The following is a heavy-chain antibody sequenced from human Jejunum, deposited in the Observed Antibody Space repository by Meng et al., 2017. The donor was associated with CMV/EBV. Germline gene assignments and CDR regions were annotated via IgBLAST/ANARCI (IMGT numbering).Heavy chain of an antibody. Sequence: AASGFTFSSYWMSWVRQAPGKGLEWVANIKQDGSEKYYVDSVKGRFTISRDNAKNSLYLQMNSLRAEDTAVYYCARDHRGRPHDYWGQGTLGTVSS. D-gene: IGHD1-14*01. V-gene: IGHV3-7*01. J-gene: IGHJ4*02. CDR3: ARDHRGRPHDY. CDR2: IKQDGSEK. CDR1: GFTFSSYW.